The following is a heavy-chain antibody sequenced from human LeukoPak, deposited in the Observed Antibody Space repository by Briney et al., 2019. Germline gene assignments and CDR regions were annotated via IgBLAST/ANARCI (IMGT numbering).Heavy chain of an antibody. CDR3: IKDLRLDLHLDTFEI. J-gene: IGHJ3*02. V-gene: IGHV3-23*01. CDR2: ISGSGGST. CDR1: GFTFSSYA. D-gene: IGHD1-1*01. Sequence: GGSLRLSCAASGFTFSSYAMSWVRQAPGKGLEWVSAISGSGGSTYYADSVKGRFTISRDNSKNTLYLQMSSLTPEDTALYYCIKDLRLDLHLDTFEIWGQGTMVTVSS.